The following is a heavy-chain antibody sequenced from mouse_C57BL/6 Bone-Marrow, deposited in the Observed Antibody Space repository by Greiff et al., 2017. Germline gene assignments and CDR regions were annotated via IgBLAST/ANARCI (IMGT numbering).Heavy chain of an antibody. CDR2: IYPRSGNT. V-gene: IGHV1-81*01. D-gene: IGHD2-4*01. CDR1: GYTFTSSG. CDR3: AKGIYYDYDAAY. Sequence: QVQLQQSGAELARPGASVKLSCKASGYTFTSSGISWVKQRTGQGLEWIGEIYPRSGNTYYNEKFKGKATLTADKSSSTAYMELRSLTSEDSAVYFCAKGIYYDYDAAYWGQGTLVTVSA. J-gene: IGHJ3*01.